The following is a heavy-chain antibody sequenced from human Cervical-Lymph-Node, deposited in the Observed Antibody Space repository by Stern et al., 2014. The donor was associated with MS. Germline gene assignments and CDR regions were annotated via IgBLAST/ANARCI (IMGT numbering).Heavy chain of an antibody. CDR2: IFPGGSDI. J-gene: IGHJ4*02. CDR3: ARQRYFDY. CDR1: GYTFPSYW. Sequence: LFQSAPEVKRPGESLKISCQASGYTFPSYWIGWVSQLHRQGREWIAIIFPGGSDIRYSPSFQGQVTISADKSSSTAYLQWNNLKASDTAIYYCARQRYFDYWGQGTLVTVSS. V-gene: IGHV5-51*01.